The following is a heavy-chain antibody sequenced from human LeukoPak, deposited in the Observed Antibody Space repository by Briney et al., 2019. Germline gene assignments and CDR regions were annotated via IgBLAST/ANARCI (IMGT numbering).Heavy chain of an antibody. J-gene: IGHJ4*02. Sequence: SQTLSLTCTVSGGSISSGGYYWSWIRQHPGKGLEWIGYIYYSGSTYYNPSLKSRVTISVDTSKNQFSLNLSSVTAADTAVYYCARSERYNSGWYFYFDYWGQGTLVTVPS. CDR2: IYYSGST. D-gene: IGHD6-19*01. CDR1: GGSISSGGYY. V-gene: IGHV4-31*03. CDR3: ARSERYNSGWYFYFDY.